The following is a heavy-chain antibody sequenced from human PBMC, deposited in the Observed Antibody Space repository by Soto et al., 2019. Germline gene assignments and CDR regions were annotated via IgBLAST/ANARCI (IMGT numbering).Heavy chain of an antibody. D-gene: IGHD1-1*01. CDR2: INGDGSDT. CDR3: ARGRPDVEPPVYQPMCDS. Sequence: EVQLVEFGGGLVQPGGSLRLSCAASGFSLRSHWMHWVRHAPGKGLVWVSRINGDGSDTAYADSVRGRFTMFRDNSKKTLYLQMHSLTAEDTGVYHCARGRPDVEPPVYQPMCDSWGEGTVVAVSS. CDR1: GFSLRSHW. J-gene: IGHJ4*02. V-gene: IGHV3-74*01.